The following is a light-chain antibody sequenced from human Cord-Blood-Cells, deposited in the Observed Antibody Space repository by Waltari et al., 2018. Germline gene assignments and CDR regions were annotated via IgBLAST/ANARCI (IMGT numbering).Light chain of an antibody. J-gene: IGLJ3*02. CDR1: SSDVGGYNY. V-gene: IGLV2-14*01. CDR3: SSYTGSSTCV. Sequence: QSALTQPASVSGSPGQSITISCTGTSSDVGGYNYVSWYQQHPGKAPKLMIYDGSNRPSGVSNRFSGSKSGNTASLTISGLQAEDEADYYCSSYTGSSTCVFGAGTKLTVL. CDR2: DGS.